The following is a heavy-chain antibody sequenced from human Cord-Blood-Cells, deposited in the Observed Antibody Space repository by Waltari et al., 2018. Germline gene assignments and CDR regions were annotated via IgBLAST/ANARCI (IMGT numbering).Heavy chain of an antibody. Sequence: QVQLVQSGAEVKKPGSSVKVACKASGGTFSSYALSWVRPAPGQGLEWMGRISPILGIANYAQKFQGRVTITADKSTSTAYMELSSLRSEDTAVYYCARDEQLDYYYYYMDVWGKGTTVTVSS. CDR2: ISPILGIA. V-gene: IGHV1-69*09. J-gene: IGHJ6*03. CDR1: GGTFSSYA. D-gene: IGHD6-6*01. CDR3: ARDEQLDYYYYYMDV.